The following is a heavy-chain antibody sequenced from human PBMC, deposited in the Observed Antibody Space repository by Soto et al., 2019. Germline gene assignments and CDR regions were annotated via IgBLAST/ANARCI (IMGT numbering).Heavy chain of an antibody. CDR1: GFTFNSYA. CDR2: VSGSGGNI. V-gene: IGHV3-23*01. D-gene: IGHD6-13*01. J-gene: IGHJ4*02. CDR3: ARSDSRPISWPQSHLAF. Sequence: EVQLLESGGALIQPGGSLRLSCAASGFTFNSYAMSWVRQAPGKGLEWVSGVSGSGGNIYYADSVKGRFTISRDKSKSTLYVQINRLRVEDTTVYYCARSDSRPISWPQSHLAFGGQGTLVSVSS.